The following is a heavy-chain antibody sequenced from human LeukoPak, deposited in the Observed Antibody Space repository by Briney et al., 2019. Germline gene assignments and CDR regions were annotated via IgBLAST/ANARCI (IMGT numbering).Heavy chain of an antibody. CDR1: GFTFSSYG. Sequence: PGRSLRLSCAASGFTFSSYGMHWVRQAPGKGLEWVAVISYDGSNKYYADSVKGRFTISRDNSKNTLYLQMNSLITEDAAVYYCAKDLTGWLGSDYWGQGTLVTVSS. D-gene: IGHD7-27*01. CDR3: AKDLTGWLGSDY. V-gene: IGHV3-30*18. J-gene: IGHJ4*02. CDR2: ISYDGSNK.